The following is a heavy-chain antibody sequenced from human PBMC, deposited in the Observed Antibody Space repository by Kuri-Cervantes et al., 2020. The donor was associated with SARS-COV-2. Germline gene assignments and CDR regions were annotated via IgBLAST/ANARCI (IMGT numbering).Heavy chain of an antibody. V-gene: IGHV3-11*04. CDR2: ISSSGSTI. J-gene: IGHJ5*02. Sequence: GESLKIPCAASGFTFSDYYMSWIRQAPGKGLEWVSYISSSGSTIYYADSVKGRFTISRDNAKNSLYLQMNSLRAEDTAVYYCARDFPAKSWFDPWGQGTLVTVSS. CDR1: GFTFSDYY. CDR3: ARDFPAKSWFDP.